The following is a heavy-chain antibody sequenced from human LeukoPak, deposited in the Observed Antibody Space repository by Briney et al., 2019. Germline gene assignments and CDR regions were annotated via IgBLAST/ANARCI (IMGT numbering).Heavy chain of an antibody. CDR3: ARDRGWDSGSPGAFDI. Sequence: GGSLRLSCAASGFTFSSYAMSWVRQAPGKGLEWVSAISGSGGSTYYADSVKGRFTISRDNSKNTLYLQMNSLRAEDTAVYYCARDRGWDSGSPGAFDIWGQGTMVTVSS. J-gene: IGHJ3*02. V-gene: IGHV3-23*01. CDR1: GFTFSSYA. CDR2: ISGSGGST. D-gene: IGHD1-26*01.